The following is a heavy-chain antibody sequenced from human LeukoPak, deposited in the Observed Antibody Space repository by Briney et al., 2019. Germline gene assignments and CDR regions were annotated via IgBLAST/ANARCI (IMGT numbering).Heavy chain of an antibody. CDR2: INPNSGDT. Sequence: ASVKVSCKASGYTFTDYYMHWVRQAPGQGLEWMGWINPNSGDTNYAQKFQGRVTMTRDTSISTAYMELSRLRSDDTAVYYCARETHSSNLDPWGQGTLVTVSS. CDR1: GYTFTDYY. V-gene: IGHV1-2*02. CDR3: ARETHSSNLDP. D-gene: IGHD6-13*01. J-gene: IGHJ5*02.